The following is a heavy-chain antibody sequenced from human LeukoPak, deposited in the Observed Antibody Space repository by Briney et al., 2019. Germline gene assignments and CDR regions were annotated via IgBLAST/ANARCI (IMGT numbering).Heavy chain of an antibody. V-gene: IGHV3-23*01. CDR3: AKTTVGYSSGRYPGWPADS. CDR1: GFIFNTYA. J-gene: IGHJ4*02. CDR2: ICGSGGCT. Sequence: HPGGSLRLSCEASGFIFNTYAIYWVRQAPGKGLEWVSGICGSGGCTYYADSVKGRFTISRDNSKNTVYLQMNSLTADDTAVYYCAKTTVGYSSGRYPGWPADSWGQGALVTVSS. D-gene: IGHD6-19*01.